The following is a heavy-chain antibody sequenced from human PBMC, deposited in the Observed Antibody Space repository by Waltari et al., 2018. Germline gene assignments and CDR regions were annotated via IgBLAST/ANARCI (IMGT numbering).Heavy chain of an antibody. CDR2: IDPNSGGT. Sequence: QVQLEQSGAEVKKPGASVKVSCKASGYTFTGNHMHWVRQAPGQGLEWMGWIDPNSGGTNYAQKFQGRVTMTRDTSISTAYMELSRLKSDDTAVYCCARDWGRSNTLDYWGQGTLVTVSS. CDR3: ARDWGRSNTLDY. J-gene: IGHJ4*02. D-gene: IGHD7-27*01. V-gene: IGHV1-2*02. CDR1: GYTFTGNH.